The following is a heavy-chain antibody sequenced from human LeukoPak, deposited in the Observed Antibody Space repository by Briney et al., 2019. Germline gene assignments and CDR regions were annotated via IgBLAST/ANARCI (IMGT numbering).Heavy chain of an antibody. Sequence: MPSETLSLTCSVSGGSISSGSYYWSWIRQPAGKGLEWIGRIYTSGSTNYNPPLKSRVTISVDTSKNQFSLKLSSVTAADTAVYYCARDYGGSSPFDYWGQGTLVTVSS. CDR1: GGSISSGSYY. D-gene: IGHD4-23*01. J-gene: IGHJ4*02. V-gene: IGHV4-61*02. CDR3: ARDYGGSSPFDY. CDR2: IYTSGST.